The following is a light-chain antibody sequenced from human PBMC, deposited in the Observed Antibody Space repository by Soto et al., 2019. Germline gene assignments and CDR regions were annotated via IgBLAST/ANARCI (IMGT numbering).Light chain of an antibody. J-gene: IGKJ2*01. V-gene: IGKV3-11*01. CDR2: DTS. CDR3: QHRTNWPRT. Sequence: EVVLTQSPVTLSLSPGERATLSCRASQSVGTFLAWYQQKPGQAPRLIIYDTSNRATGIPARFSGTGSGTXXXLXISXVXPXDFAVYFCQHRTNWPRTFGQGTKLDIK. CDR1: QSVGTF.